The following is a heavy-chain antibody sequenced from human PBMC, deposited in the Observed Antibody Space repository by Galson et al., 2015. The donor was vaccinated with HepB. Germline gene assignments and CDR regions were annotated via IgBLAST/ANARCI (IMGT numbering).Heavy chain of an antibody. J-gene: IGHJ6*02. CDR3: TKGSIVVVPAALYYYYGMDV. D-gene: IGHD2-2*01. CDR2: ISGSGGST. Sequence: SLRLSCAASGFTFSSNAMSWVRQAPGKGLEWVSAISGSGGSTYYADSVKGRFTTSRDNSKNTLYLQMNSLRAEDTAVYYCTKGSIVVVPAALYYYYGMDVWGQGTTVTVSS. CDR1: GFTFSSNA. V-gene: IGHV3-23*01.